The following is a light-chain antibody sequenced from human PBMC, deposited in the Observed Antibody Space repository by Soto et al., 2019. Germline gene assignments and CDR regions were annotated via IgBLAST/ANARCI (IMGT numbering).Light chain of an antibody. Sequence: EIVLTQSPGTLSLSPGERGTFSCRASQNLGTLYLAWFQLKSGQAPRLLIYSASRRATGIPDRFTGSGSGTDFTLTINRVEPEDFAVYFCQQYAGSPRTCGQGTKVDIK. CDR1: QNLGTLY. V-gene: IGKV3-20*01. CDR3: QQYAGSPRT. CDR2: SAS. J-gene: IGKJ1*01.